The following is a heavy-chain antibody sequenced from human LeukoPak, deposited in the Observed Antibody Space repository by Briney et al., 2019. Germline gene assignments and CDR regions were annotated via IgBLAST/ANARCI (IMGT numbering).Heavy chain of an antibody. J-gene: IGHJ4*02. D-gene: IGHD4-17*01. Sequence: KTSETLSLTCAVYGGSFSGYYWSWIRQPPGKGLEWIGEINHSGSTNYNPSLKSRVTISVDTSKNQFSLKLSSVTAADTAVYYCAKDPNGDYLGAFDSWGQGTLVTVSS. V-gene: IGHV4-34*01. CDR3: AKDPNGDYLGAFDS. CDR2: INHSGST. CDR1: GGSFSGYY.